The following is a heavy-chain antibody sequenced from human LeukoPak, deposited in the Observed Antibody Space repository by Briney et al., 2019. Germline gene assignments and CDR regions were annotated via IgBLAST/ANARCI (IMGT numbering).Heavy chain of an antibody. CDR3: VRGADTGYSSDS. Sequence: SGGSLRLSCAASGFTFSTYWMSWVRQAPGKGLVWVSRINSDGRSTNYADSVKGRFSISRDNAENTLYLQMNSLRVEDTAVYYCVRGADTGYSSDSWGQGTLVTVSS. V-gene: IGHV3-74*01. J-gene: IGHJ4*02. CDR1: GFTFSTYW. CDR2: INSDGRST. D-gene: IGHD3-9*01.